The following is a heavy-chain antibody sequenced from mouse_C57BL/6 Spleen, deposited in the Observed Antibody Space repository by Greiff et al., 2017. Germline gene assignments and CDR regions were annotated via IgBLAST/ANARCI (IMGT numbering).Heavy chain of an antibody. V-gene: IGHV1-75*01. J-gene: IGHJ2*01. Sequence: QVQLQQSGPELVKPGASVKISCKASGYTFTDYYINWVKQRPGQGLEWIGWIFPGSGSTYYTEKFKGKATLTVDKSSSTAYMLLSSLTSEDSAVYFCARTCYGNYASFDYWGQGTTLTVSS. D-gene: IGHD2-10*01. CDR1: GYTFTDYY. CDR3: ARTCYGNYASFDY. CDR2: IFPGSGST.